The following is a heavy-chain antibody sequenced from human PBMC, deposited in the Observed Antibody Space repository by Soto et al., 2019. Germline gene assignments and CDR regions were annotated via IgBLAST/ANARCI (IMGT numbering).Heavy chain of an antibody. CDR2: IIGSGGST. Sequence: HPGGSLRLACAASGFTFSSYAMSWVRQAPGKGLEWVSAIIGSGGSTYYADSVKGRFTISRDNSKNTLYLQMNSLRAEDTAVYYCAKEYCTNGVCYLLYFDYWGQGTLVTVSS. V-gene: IGHV3-23*01. J-gene: IGHJ4*02. CDR3: AKEYCTNGVCYLLYFDY. D-gene: IGHD2-8*01. CDR1: GFTFSSYA.